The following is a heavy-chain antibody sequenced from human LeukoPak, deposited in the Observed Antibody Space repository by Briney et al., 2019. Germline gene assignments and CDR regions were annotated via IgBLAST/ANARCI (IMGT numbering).Heavy chain of an antibody. CDR2: IYYSGST. Sequence: PSETLSLTCAVPGGSISSSSYYWDWIRQPPGKRLEWIASIYYSGSTSYHPSLKSRVTIPVDTSKHQFSLRLRSVTAADTAVYYCARRKRWIYGAGRRGDSYYMDVWGKGTTVTISS. J-gene: IGHJ6*03. D-gene: IGHD3-10*01. V-gene: IGHV4-39*07. CDR1: GGSISSSSYY. CDR3: ARRKRWIYGAGRRGDSYYMDV.